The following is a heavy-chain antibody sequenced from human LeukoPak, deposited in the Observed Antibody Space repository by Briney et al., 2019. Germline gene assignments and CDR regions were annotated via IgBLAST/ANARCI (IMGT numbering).Heavy chain of an antibody. J-gene: IGHJ5*02. D-gene: IGHD6-13*01. CDR3: ARAGGSWYEMGGKNWFDP. CDR1: GYTFTSYY. V-gene: IGHV1-46*01. Sequence: ASVKVSCKASGYTFTSYYMHWVRQAPGQGLEWMGIINPSGGSTSYAQKFQGRVTMTRDTSTSTVYMELSSLRSEDTAVYYCARAGGSWYEMGGKNWFDPWGQGTLVTASS. CDR2: INPSGGST.